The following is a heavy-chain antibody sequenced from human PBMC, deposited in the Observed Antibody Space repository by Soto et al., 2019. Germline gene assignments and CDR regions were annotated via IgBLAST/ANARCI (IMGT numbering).Heavy chain of an antibody. D-gene: IGHD2-15*01. CDR3: ARALGYCSGGSCYSDYYYGMDV. Sequence: ASVQVCCKASGYTFTGYYMHRVRQAPGQGLEWMGWINPNSGGTNYAQKFQGWVTMTRDTSISTAYMELSRLRSDDTAVYYCARALGYCSGGSCYSDYYYGMDVWGQGTTVTVSS. CDR1: GYTFTGYY. CDR2: INPNSGGT. V-gene: IGHV1-2*04. J-gene: IGHJ6*02.